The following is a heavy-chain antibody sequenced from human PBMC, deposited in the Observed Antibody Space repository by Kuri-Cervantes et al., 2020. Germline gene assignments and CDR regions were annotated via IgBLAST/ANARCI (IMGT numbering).Heavy chain of an antibody. Sequence: SQTLSLTCAVYGGSFSTYYWSWIRQPPGKGLEWIGEINHSGSSNYNPSLKSRVTTSVDTSKNQFSLRLTSVTAADTAVYYCARQVGRVGDQTGWFDPWGQGTLVTVSS. V-gene: IGHV4-34*01. CDR1: GGSFSTYY. J-gene: IGHJ5*02. CDR3: ARQVGRVGDQTGWFDP. CDR2: INHSGSS. D-gene: IGHD3-10*01.